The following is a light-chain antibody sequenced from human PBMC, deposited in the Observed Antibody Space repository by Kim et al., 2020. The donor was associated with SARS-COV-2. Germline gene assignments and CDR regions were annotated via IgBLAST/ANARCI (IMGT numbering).Light chain of an antibody. CDR3: QQYGTSPYT. CDR1: QSVSSSY. V-gene: IGKV3-20*01. CDR2: GAS. J-gene: IGKJ2*01. Sequence: LSPGETATLSCRASQSVSSSYLAWYQQKPGQAPSLLIYGASTRATGIPDRFSGSGSGTDFTLTISRLEPEDFAVYYCQQYGTSPYTFGQGTNLEIK.